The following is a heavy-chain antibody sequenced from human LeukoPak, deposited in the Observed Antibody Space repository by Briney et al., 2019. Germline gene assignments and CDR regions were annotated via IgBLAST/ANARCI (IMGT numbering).Heavy chain of an antibody. D-gene: IGHD6-13*01. V-gene: IGHV5-51*01. CDR3: ARLAAAVGYYYYMDV. Sequence: GESLKISCKVSGYSFTSYWIGWVRQMPGKGLEWMGIIYPGDSDTRYSPSFQGQVTISADKSISTAYLQWSSLKASDTAMYYCARLAAAVGYYYYMDVWGKGTTVTISS. J-gene: IGHJ6*03. CDR2: IYPGDSDT. CDR1: GYSFTSYW.